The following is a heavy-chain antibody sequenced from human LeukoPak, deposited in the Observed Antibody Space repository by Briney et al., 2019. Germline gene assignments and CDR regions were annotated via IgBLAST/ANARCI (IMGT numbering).Heavy chain of an antibody. CDR2: ICYSVST. J-gene: IGHJ5*02. V-gene: IGHV4-59*12. D-gene: IGHD6-13*01. Sequence: SETLSLTCTVSGGSIGNYSWSWIRQPPGKGLEWIGYICYSVSTDYNPSLKSRVTISADTSKNQFSLKLSSVTAADTAVYYCARAVTSSSSWYKWVNWFDPWGQGTLVTVSS. CDR3: ARAVTSSSSWYKWVNWFDP. CDR1: GGSIGNYS.